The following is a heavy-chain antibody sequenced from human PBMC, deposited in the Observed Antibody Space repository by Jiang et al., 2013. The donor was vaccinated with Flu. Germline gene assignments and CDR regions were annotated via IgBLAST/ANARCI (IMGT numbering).Heavy chain of an antibody. CDR1: GFTFSSYG. Sequence: AASGFTFSSYGMHWVRQAPGKGLEWVAVIWYDGSNKYYADSVKGRFTISRDNSKNTLYLQMNSLRAEDTAVYYCARAGPYFQHWGQGTLVTVSS. CDR3: ARAGPYFQH. V-gene: IGHV3-33*01. J-gene: IGHJ1*01. D-gene: IGHD6-19*01. CDR2: IWYDGSNK.